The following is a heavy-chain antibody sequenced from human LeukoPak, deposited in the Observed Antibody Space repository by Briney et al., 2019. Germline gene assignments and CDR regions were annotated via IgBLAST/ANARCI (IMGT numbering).Heavy chain of an antibody. CDR2: ISYDGSNK. Sequence: PGRSLRLSCAASGFTFSSYAMHWVRQAPGKGLEWVAVISYDGSNKYYADSVKGRFTISRDNSKNTLYLQMNSLRAEDTAVYYCASGQGWHFDLWGRGTLVTVSS. CDR1: GFTFSSYA. J-gene: IGHJ2*01. CDR3: ASGQGWHFDL. V-gene: IGHV3-30-3*01.